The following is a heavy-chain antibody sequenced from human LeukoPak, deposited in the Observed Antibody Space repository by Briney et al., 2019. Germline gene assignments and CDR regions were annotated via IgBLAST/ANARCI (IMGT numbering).Heavy chain of an antibody. CDR2: IYPGDSDT. Sequence: GESLKISCKGAGYSFPSYWIGWVRQMPGKGLECMGIIYPGDSDTRYSPSFQGQVTISADKSISTAYLQWSSLKASDTAMYYCARGYCSGGSCFDYWGQGTLVTVSS. V-gene: IGHV5-51*01. J-gene: IGHJ4*02. CDR3: ARGYCSGGSCFDY. CDR1: GYSFPSYW. D-gene: IGHD2-15*01.